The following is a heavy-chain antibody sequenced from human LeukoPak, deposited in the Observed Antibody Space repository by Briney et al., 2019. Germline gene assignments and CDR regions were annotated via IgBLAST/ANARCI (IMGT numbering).Heavy chain of an antibody. CDR3: ARDRYGSGSYDN. CDR1: GGSISSGGYY. D-gene: IGHD3-10*01. J-gene: IGHJ4*02. CDR2: IYYSGST. V-gene: IGHV4-31*03. Sequence: SETLSLTCTVSGGSISSGGYYWSWIRQHPGKGLEWIGYIYYSGSTYYNPSLKSRVTISVDTSKNQFSLKLSSVTAADTAVYYCARDRYGSGSYDNWGQGTLVTVSS.